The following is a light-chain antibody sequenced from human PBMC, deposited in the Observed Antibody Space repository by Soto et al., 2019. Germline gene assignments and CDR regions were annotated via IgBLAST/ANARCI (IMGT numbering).Light chain of an antibody. V-gene: IGKV3-20*01. Sequence: EIVLTQSPGTLSLSPGEGATLSCRASQSVSSSYLAWYQQRPGQAPRLLIHGSYSRATGIPDRFSGSGSGTDFTLTISRLEPEDFAVYYCQHYGTFGQGTKVDNK. J-gene: IGKJ1*01. CDR1: QSVSSSY. CDR2: GSY. CDR3: QHYGT.